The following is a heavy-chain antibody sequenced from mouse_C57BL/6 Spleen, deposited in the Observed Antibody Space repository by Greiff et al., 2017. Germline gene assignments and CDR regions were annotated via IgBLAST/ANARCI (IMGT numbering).Heavy chain of an antibody. Sequence: QVQLQQSGAELVRPGTSVKVSCKASGYAFTNYLIEWVKQRPGQGLEWIGVINPGSGGTNYNEKFKGKATLTADKSSSTAYMQLSSLTSEGSAVXFGAGYDYYGSSYWYVDVWGTGTTVTVSS. J-gene: IGHJ1*03. CDR1: GYAFTNYL. CDR2: INPGSGGT. D-gene: IGHD1-1*01. CDR3: AGYDYYGSSYWYVDV. V-gene: IGHV1-54*01.